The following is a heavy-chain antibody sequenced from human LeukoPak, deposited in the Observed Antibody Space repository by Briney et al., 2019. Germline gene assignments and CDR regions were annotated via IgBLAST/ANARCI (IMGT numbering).Heavy chain of an antibody. V-gene: IGHV1-3*01. J-gene: IGHJ5*02. D-gene: IGHD2-21*01. CDR3: ARDPFPGWFDP. Sequence: ASVKVSCKASGYTFTSYAMHWVRQAPGQRLEWMGWINAGNGNTKYSQKFQGRVTIARDTSASTAYMELSSLRSEDTAVYYCARDPFPGWFDPWGQGTLVTVSS. CDR1: GYTFTSYA. CDR2: INAGNGNT.